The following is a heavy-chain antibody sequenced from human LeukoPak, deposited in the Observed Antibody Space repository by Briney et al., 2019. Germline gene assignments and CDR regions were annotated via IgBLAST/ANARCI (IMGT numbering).Heavy chain of an antibody. CDR2: IKKDGSEK. J-gene: IGHJ4*02. D-gene: IGHD6-19*01. Sequence: GGSLRLSCAASGFTFSSYWMSWVRQAPGKGLEWVANIKKDGSEKCYVDSVKGRFTTSRDNAKNSLYLQMNSLRAEDRAVYYCARVAAVAGTGVDYFDYWGQGTLVTVSS. CDR1: GFTFSSYW. V-gene: IGHV3-7*01. CDR3: ARVAAVAGTGVDYFDY.